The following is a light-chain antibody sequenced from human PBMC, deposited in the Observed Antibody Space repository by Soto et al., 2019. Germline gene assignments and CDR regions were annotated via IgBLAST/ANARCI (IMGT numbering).Light chain of an antibody. CDR3: HQYYNRPPWT. CDR1: RSVDTD. V-gene: IGKV3-15*01. Sequence: EILLTQSPATLSVSPVYRATLSCTASRSVDTDLAWYQQKPGRAPRLLVFATSTRATGVPDRFRGSRSGTDFTLTISSLQPEDSAIYYCHQYYNRPPWTFGQGTKVDIK. CDR2: ATS. J-gene: IGKJ1*01.